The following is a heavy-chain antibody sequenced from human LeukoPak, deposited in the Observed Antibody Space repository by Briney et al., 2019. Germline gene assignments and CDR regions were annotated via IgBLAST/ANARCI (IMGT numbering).Heavy chain of an antibody. Sequence: GGSLRLSCAASGFTFSSYAMSWVRQAPGKGLEWVSAISGSGGSTYYADSVKGRFTISRDNSKNTLCLQMNSLRAEDTAVYYCAKDSEFVTRSLNRGYFDYWGQGTLVTVSS. CDR2: ISGSGGST. D-gene: IGHD2/OR15-2a*01. J-gene: IGHJ4*02. CDR3: AKDSEFVTRSLNRGYFDY. V-gene: IGHV3-23*01. CDR1: GFTFSSYA.